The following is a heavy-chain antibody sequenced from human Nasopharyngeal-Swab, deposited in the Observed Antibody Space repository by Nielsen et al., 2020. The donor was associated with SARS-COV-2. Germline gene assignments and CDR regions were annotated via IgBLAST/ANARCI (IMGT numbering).Heavy chain of an antibody. J-gene: IGHJ4*02. CDR3: PSYKMGIDY. CDR2: ISSSSSYT. V-gene: IGHV3-11*06. D-gene: IGHD3-10*01. Sequence: RQAPGKGLEWVSYISSSSSYTNYADSVKGRFTISRDNAKNSLYLQMNSLRAEDTAVYYCPSYKMGIDYWGQGTLVTVSS.